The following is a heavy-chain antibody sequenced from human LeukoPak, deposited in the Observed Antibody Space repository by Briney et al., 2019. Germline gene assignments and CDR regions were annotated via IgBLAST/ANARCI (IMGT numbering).Heavy chain of an antibody. CDR1: GFTFSNYG. D-gene: IGHD3-22*01. CDR2: IRYDEINK. V-gene: IGHV3-30*02. CDR3: AKDRGYHYDSSGYYRMDAFDI. J-gene: IGHJ3*02. Sequence: GGSLRLSCAASGFTFSNYGMHWVRQAPGKGLEWVAFIRYDEINKYYADSVKGRFTISRDSSKNTLYLQMNSLRAEDTAVYYCAKDRGYHYDSSGYYRMDAFDIWGQGTMVTVSS.